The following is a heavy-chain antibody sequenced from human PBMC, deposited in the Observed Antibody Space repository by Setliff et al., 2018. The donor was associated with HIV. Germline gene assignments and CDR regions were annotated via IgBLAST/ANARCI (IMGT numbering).Heavy chain of an antibody. CDR3: ARVLRGSSGWYGYYYMDV. CDR1: GYTFSSND. V-gene: IGHV1-8*01. J-gene: IGHJ6*03. Sequence: ASVKVSCKASGYTFSSNDINWVRQAPGQGLEWMGWINPNSGSTGYAQKFQGRVTMTRNTSISTAYMELSSLRSEETAMYYCARVLRGSSGWYGYYYMDVWGKGTTVTVSS. D-gene: IGHD6-19*01. CDR2: INPNSGST.